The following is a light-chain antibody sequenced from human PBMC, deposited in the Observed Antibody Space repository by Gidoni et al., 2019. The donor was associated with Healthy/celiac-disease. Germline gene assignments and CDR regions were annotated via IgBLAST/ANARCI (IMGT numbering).Light chain of an antibody. Sequence: AIQMTQSPSSLSASVGDRVTITGRASQGISNDLGWYQQKPGKAPKLLIYAASSLQSGVPSRFGGSGPGTNFTPTSGGLQPKDFATNSFLKDYNYPRPFGQGPSWRSN. CDR1: QGISND. CDR3: LKDYNYPRP. V-gene: IGKV1-6*01. CDR2: AAS. J-gene: IGKJ2*01.